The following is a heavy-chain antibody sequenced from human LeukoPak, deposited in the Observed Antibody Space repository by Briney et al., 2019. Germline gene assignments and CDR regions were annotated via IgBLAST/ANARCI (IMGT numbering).Heavy chain of an antibody. D-gene: IGHD3-22*01. Sequence: SETLSLTCTVSGYPISSGYYRGWIRQPPGKGLEWIGSIYHSGSTYYNPSLKSRVTISVDTSKNQFSLKLSSVTAADTAVYYCARDKNYYDSSGYYYYFDYWGQGTLVTVSS. V-gene: IGHV4-38-2*02. CDR2: IYHSGST. J-gene: IGHJ4*02. CDR1: GYPISSGYY. CDR3: ARDKNYYDSSGYYYYFDY.